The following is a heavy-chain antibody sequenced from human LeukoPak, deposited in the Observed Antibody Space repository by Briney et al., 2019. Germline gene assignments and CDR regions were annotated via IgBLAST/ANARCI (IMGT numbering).Heavy chain of an antibody. CDR1: GGTFSSYA. Sequence: SVKVSCKASGGTFSSYAISWVRPAPGQGLEWMGRIIPIFGTANYAQKFQGRVTNTTDESTSTAYMEMSSLRSEDTAVYYCATSLTIYGVVKAQYWGQGTLVTVSA. CDR2: IIPIFGTA. J-gene: IGHJ4*02. D-gene: IGHD3-3*01. CDR3: ATSLTIYGVVKAQY. V-gene: IGHV1-69*05.